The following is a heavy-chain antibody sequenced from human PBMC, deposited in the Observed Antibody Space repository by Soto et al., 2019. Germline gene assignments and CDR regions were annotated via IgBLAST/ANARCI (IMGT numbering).Heavy chain of an antibody. CDR2: IIPIFGTA. CDR3: ARGGVTASPYYYYGMDV. V-gene: IGHV1-69*01. CDR1: GGTFSSYA. J-gene: IGHJ6*02. D-gene: IGHD2-21*02. Sequence: QVQLVQSGAEVQKPGSSVKVSCKASGGTFSSYAISWVRQAPGQGREWMGGIIPIFGTANYAQKFQGRVTITAEESTSTAYMELSSLRSEDTDVYYCARGGVTASPYYYYGMDVWGQGTTVTVSS.